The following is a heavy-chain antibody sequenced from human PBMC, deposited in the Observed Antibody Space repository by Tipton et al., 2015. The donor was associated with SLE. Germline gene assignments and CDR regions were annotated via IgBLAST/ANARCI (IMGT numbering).Heavy chain of an antibody. CDR3: ARANNWKGPLSFDY. CDR2: IYYSGST. Sequence: TLSLTCTVSGGSISGYSWSWIRQPPGKGLEWIASIYYSGSTYYNPSLKSRVTISVDTSKNQFSLKLSSVTAADTAVYYCARANNWKGPLSFDYWGQGTLVTVSS. V-gene: IGHV4-59*01. J-gene: IGHJ4*02. CDR1: GGSISGYS. D-gene: IGHD1-20*01.